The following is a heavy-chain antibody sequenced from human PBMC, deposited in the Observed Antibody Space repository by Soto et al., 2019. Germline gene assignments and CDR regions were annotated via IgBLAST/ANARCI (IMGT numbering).Heavy chain of an antibody. V-gene: IGHV1-69*13. D-gene: IGHD3-22*01. CDR2: IIPIFGTA. Sequence: GASVKVSCKASGGTFSSYAISWVRQAPGQGLEWMGGIIPIFGTANYAQKFQGRVTITADESTSTAYMELSSLRSEDTAVYYCARARYYYDSRAFWFDPWGQGTLVTVSS. CDR3: ARARYYYDSRAFWFDP. CDR1: GGTFSSYA. J-gene: IGHJ5*02.